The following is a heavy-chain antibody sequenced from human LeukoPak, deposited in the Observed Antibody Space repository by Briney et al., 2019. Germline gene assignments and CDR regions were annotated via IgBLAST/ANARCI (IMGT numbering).Heavy chain of an antibody. D-gene: IGHD1-26*01. CDR2: ITSNSSYI. J-gene: IGHJ6*03. Sequence: GGSLRLSCAASGFTFSIYNMNWVRQAPGRGLEWVSSITSNSSYIYYADSVKGRFTISRGNAKKSLYLQMNSLRAEDTAVYYCARDPGGTYISAYYYMDVWGKGTTVTVSS. V-gene: IGHV3-21*04. CDR3: ARDPGGTYISAYYYMDV. CDR1: GFTFSIYN.